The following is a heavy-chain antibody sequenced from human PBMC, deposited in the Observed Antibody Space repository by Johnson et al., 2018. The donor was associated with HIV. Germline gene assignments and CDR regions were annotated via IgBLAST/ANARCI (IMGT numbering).Heavy chain of an antibody. J-gene: IGHJ3*02. CDR3: ARQQLSRNVAFDI. Sequence: QVQLVESGGGVVQPGRSLRLSCAASGFTFSSYAMHWVRQAPGKGLEWVAVISYDGSNKYYADSVKGRFTISRDNAKNSLYLQMNSLRAEDTAVYYCARQQLSRNVAFDIWGQGTMVTVSS. V-gene: IGHV3-30-3*01. CDR2: ISYDGSNK. D-gene: IGHD6-13*01. CDR1: GFTFSSYA.